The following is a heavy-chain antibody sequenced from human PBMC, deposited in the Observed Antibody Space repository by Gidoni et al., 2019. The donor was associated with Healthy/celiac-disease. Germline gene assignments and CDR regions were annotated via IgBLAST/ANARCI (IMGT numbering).Heavy chain of an antibody. J-gene: IGHJ5*02. CDR3: ARVIGLYYYDSSGYPARGWFDP. Sequence: QVQLVQSGAEVKKPGSSVKVSCKASGGTFSSYALSWVRQAPGQGLEWMGGIIPIFGTANYAQKFQGRVTITADESTSTAYMELSSLRSEDTAVYYCARVIGLYYYDSSGYPARGWFDPWGQGTLVTVSS. D-gene: IGHD3-22*01. CDR2: IIPIFGTA. CDR1: GGTFSSYA. V-gene: IGHV1-69*01.